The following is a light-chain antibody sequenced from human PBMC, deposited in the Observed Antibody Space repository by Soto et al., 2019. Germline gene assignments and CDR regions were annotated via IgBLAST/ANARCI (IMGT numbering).Light chain of an antibody. J-gene: IGKJ1*01. CDR1: QSLLYSSNNKNY. CDR2: WAS. V-gene: IGKV4-1*01. CDR3: QQYYSTLQT. Sequence: DIVMTQSPDSLAVSLGERATIYCKSSQSLLYSSNNKNYLAWYQQKPGQPPKLLLYWASTRESGVPDRFSGSGSGTDFSLTISSLQAEDVAIYYCQQYYSTLQTFGQGTKVEIK.